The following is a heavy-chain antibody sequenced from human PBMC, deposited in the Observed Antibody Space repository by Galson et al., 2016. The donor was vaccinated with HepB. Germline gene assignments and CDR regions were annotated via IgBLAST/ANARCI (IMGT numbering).Heavy chain of an antibody. CDR3: TRDFGYSNYD. CDR2: ITSSSSTI. J-gene: IGHJ4*02. V-gene: IGHV3-48*04. CDR1: GFTFSSYS. D-gene: IGHD6-13*01. Sequence: SLRLSCAVSGFTFSSYSMDWVRQAPGKGLEWVSYITSSSSTIYYADSVKGRFTISRDNAKNSLYLQMNSLRVEDTAVYYCTRDFGYSNYDWGRGTLVTGSS.